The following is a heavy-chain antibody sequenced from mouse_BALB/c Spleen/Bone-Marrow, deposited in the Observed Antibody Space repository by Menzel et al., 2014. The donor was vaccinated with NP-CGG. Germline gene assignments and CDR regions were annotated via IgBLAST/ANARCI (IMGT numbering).Heavy chain of an antibody. Sequence: EVKLVESGPELEKPGASVKISCKASGYSFTGYNMSWVKQSNGKSLEWIGNIDPYYGGISYNQKFKDKATLTVDKSSSTAYMQLKSLTSEDSAVYYCARSIEYRPLTYWGQGTLVTVSA. J-gene: IGHJ3*01. V-gene: IGHV1-39*01. CDR1: GYSFTGYN. CDR3: ARSIEYRPLTY. D-gene: IGHD2-14*01. CDR2: IDPYYGGI.